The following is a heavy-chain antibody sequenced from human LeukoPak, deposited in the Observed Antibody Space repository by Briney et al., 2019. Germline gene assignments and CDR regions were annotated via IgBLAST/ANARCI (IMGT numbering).Heavy chain of an antibody. CDR3: ARGQYQLLKYNCFDP. CDR1: GFTFSSYS. CDR2: ISSSSSYI. D-gene: IGHD2-2*01. J-gene: IGHJ5*02. Sequence: SGGSLRLSCAASGFTFSSYSMNWVRQAPGTGLEWVSSISSSSSYIYYADSVKGRFTISRDNAKNSLYLQMNSLRAEDTAVYYCARGQYQLLKYNCFDPWGQGTLVTVSS. V-gene: IGHV3-21*01.